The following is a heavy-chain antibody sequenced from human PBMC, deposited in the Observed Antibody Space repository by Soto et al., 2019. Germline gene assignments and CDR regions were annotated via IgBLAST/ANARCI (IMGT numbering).Heavy chain of an antibody. J-gene: IGHJ5*02. D-gene: IGHD3-9*01. Sequence: SETLSLTCAVYGGSFSGYYWIWIRQPPGKGLEWIGEINHSGSTNYNPSLKSRVTISVDTSKNQFSLKLSSVTAADTAVYYCARGPSYMDWLLYNWFDPWGQGTLVTVSS. V-gene: IGHV4-34*01. CDR2: INHSGST. CDR3: ARGPSYMDWLLYNWFDP. CDR1: GGSFSGYY.